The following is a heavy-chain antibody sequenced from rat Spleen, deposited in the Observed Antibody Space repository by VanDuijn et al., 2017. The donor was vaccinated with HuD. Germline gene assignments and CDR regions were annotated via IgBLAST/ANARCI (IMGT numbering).Heavy chain of an antibody. D-gene: IGHD1-7*01. CDR1: GFTFNNYW. J-gene: IGHJ4*01. CDR2: ITNTGGSI. Sequence: EVQLVESGGGLVQPGRSLKLSCVASGFTFNNYWMSWIRQAPGKGLEWVASITNTGGSIYYPDSVKGRFTISRDNAQNTLYLQMNSLRSEDTATYYCTRGSILWVPSYYVMDAWGQGASVTVSS. V-gene: IGHV5-31*01. CDR3: TRGSILWVPSYYVMDA.